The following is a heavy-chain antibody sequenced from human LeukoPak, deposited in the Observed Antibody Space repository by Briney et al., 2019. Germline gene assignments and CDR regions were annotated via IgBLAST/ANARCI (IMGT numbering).Heavy chain of an antibody. D-gene: IGHD3-10*01. V-gene: IGHV1-69*01. CDR3: ARDLGELLWFGDLRAGYAFDI. J-gene: IGHJ3*02. CDR2: IIPIFGTA. Sequence: ASVKVSCKASGGTFSSYAISWVRQAPGQGLEWMGGIIPIFGTANYAQKFQGRVTITADESTSTAYMELSSLRSEDTAVYYCARDLGELLWFGDLRAGYAFDIWGQGTMVTVSS. CDR1: GGTFSSYA.